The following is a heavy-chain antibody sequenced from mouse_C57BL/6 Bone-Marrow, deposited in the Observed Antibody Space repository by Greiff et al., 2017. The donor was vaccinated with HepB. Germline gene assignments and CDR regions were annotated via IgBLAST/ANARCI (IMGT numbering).Heavy chain of an antibody. V-gene: IGHV5-16*01. CDR1: GFTFSDYY. D-gene: IGHD4-1*01. CDR2: INYDGSST. CDR3: ARVLNCFYAMDY. Sequence: EVQLVESEGGLVQPGSSMKLSCTASGFTFSDYYMAWVRQVPEKGLEWVANINYDGSSTYYLDSLKSRFIISRDNAKNILYLQMSSLKSEDTATYYCARVLNCFYAMDYWGQGTSVTVSS. J-gene: IGHJ4*01.